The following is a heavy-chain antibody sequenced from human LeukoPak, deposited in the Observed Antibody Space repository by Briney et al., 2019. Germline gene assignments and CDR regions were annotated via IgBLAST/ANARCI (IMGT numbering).Heavy chain of an antibody. CDR1: GFPFTTYG. CDR3: ARGEFNGLDY. D-gene: IGHD2-8*01. V-gene: IGHV3-30*19. CDR2: ILNDGSNE. J-gene: IGHJ4*02. Sequence: GGSLRLSCAASGFPFTTYGMHWVRQAPGKGLEWVAVILNDGSNEFYADSVRGRFTISRDNSKNTLWLQMNSLTAEDTAVYYCARGEFNGLDYWGQGTLVTVSS.